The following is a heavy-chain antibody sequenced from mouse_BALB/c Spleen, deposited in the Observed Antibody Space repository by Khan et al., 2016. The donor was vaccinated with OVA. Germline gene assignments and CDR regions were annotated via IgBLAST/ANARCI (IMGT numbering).Heavy chain of an antibody. D-gene: IGHD1-2*01. V-gene: IGHV1-77*01. CDR2: ISPGSGDT. Sequence: QVQLQQSGAELARPGASVKLSCKASGYTFPDYYINWVKQRTGQGLEWIGEISPGSGDTYYNEKFKGKATLTADKSSSTAYMQLSSLTSAASAVYFCARRNYFGYTFAYWGQGTLVTVSA. CDR1: GYTFPDYY. CDR3: ARRNYFGYTFAY. J-gene: IGHJ3*01.